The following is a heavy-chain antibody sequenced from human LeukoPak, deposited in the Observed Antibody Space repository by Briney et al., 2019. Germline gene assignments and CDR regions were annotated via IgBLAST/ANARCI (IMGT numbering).Heavy chain of an antibody. CDR3: ALDGYNSPFDY. J-gene: IGHJ4*02. V-gene: IGHV5-51*01. CDR2: IYPGDSDT. Sequence: GGSLQICCKGSGYLFTSYWRGGGRQVPGKGREGRGIIYPGDSDTRYTPSFQAQLTISADKSISTAYLQWRSLKASDTAMYYCALDGYNSPFDYWGQGTLVTVSS. D-gene: IGHD5-24*01. CDR1: GYLFTSYW.